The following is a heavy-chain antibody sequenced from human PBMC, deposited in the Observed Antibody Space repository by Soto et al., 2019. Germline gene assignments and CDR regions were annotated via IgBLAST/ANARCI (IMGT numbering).Heavy chain of an antibody. CDR1: GGSINSYY. D-gene: IGHD6-19*01. CDR3: ARVPWQWLGGYAFDI. CDR2: IYYSGGT. V-gene: IGHV4-59*01. J-gene: IGHJ3*02. Sequence: SETLSLTCTVSGGSINSYYWSWSRQPPGKGLEWIGYIYYSGGTNYNPSLKSRATVSVDTSKNQFTLKLSSVTAADTAVYYCARVPWQWLGGYAFDIWGQGTMVT.